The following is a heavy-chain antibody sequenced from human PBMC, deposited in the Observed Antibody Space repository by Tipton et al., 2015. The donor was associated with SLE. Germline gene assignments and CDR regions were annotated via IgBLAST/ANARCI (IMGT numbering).Heavy chain of an antibody. Sequence: TLSLTCTVSGGSISSGNYYWNWIRQPAGKGLEWIGRVQSSGSTNYNPSLKSRVTTSVDTSKNQFSLTLTSVTAADTAAYYCARDSGSYFLWGQGTQVIVSS. J-gene: IGHJ1*01. V-gene: IGHV4-61*02. D-gene: IGHD1-26*01. CDR1: GGSISSGNYY. CDR2: VQSSGST. CDR3: ARDSGSYFL.